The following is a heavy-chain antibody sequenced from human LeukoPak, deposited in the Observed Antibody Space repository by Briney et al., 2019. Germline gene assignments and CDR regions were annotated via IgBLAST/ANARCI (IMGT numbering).Heavy chain of an antibody. CDR2: ISPYNGNT. Sequence: ASVKVSCKASGYTFTTYGVSWVRQAPGQGLEWMGWISPYNGNTNYAQRLQGRVTMTTDTSTATAYMDLRSLTSDDTAVYHCARDEASYFYDSGGRIDLWGQGTLVIVSS. CDR3: ARDEASYFYDSGGRIDL. V-gene: IGHV1-18*01. D-gene: IGHD3-22*01. J-gene: IGHJ5*02. CDR1: GYTFTTYG.